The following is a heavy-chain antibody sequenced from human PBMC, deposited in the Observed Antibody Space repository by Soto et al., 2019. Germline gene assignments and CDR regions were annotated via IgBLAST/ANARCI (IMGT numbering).Heavy chain of an antibody. CDR1: GGSISSSSYY. D-gene: IGHD3-3*01. CDR2: IYYSGST. J-gene: IGHJ6*02. CDR3: ARHIRFLKWVAGRYGMDV. Sequence: SETLSLTCTFSGGSISSSSYYWGWLRQPPGKGLEWIGSIYYSGSTYYNPSLKSRVTISVDRSNNQLSLKMSCVAEAETAVYSGARHIRFLKWVAGRYGMDVWGQGTTVTVYS. V-gene: IGHV4-39*01.